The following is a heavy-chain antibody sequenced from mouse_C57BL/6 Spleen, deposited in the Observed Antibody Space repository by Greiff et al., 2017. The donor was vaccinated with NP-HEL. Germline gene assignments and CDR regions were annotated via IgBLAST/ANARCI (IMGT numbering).Heavy chain of an antibody. V-gene: IGHV1-26*01. CDR2: INPNNGGT. CDR1: GYTFTDYY. J-gene: IGHJ1*03. Sequence: VQLQQSGPELVKPGASVKISCKASGYTFTDYYMNWVKQSHGKSLEWIGDINPNNGGTSYNQKFKGKATLTVDKSSSTAYMELRSLTSEDSAVYYCARELTVVGYFDVWGTGTTVTVSS. CDR3: ARELTVVGYFDV. D-gene: IGHD1-1*01.